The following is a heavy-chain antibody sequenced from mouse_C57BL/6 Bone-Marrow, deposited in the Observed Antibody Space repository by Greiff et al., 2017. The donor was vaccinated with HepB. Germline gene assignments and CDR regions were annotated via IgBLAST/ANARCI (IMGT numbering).Heavy chain of an antibody. CDR3: ASPVEGAMDY. J-gene: IGHJ4*01. CDR2: IYPRSGNT. V-gene: IGHV1-81*01. CDR1: GYTFTSYG. Sequence: VQRVESGAELARPGASVKLSCKASGYTFTSYGISWVKQRTGQGLEWIGEIYPRSGNTYYNEKFKGKATLTADKSSSTAYMELRSLTSEDSAVYFCASPVEGAMDYWGQGTSVTVSS.